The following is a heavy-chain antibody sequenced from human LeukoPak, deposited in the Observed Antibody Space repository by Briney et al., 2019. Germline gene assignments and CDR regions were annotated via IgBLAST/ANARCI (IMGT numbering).Heavy chain of an antibody. D-gene: IGHD1-26*01. CDR2: IYTSGST. J-gene: IGHJ1*01. CDR1: GGSISSYY. V-gene: IGHV4-4*07. Sequence: SETLSLTCTVSGGSISSYYWSWIRQPAGKGLEWIGRIYTSGSTNYNPSLKSRVTISVDTSKNQFSLKLSSVTAADTAVYYCAGDVVGATRSWEYFQHWGQGTLVTVSS. CDR3: AGDVVGATRSWEYFQH.